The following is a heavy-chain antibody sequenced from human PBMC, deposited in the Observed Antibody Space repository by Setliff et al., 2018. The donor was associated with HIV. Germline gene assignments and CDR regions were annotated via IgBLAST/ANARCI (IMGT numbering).Heavy chain of an antibody. CDR3: ARGGWSGGGPLHYSYYYLDV. CDR2: IVVGSGNT. CDR1: GFTFTSSA. V-gene: IGHV1-58*02. Sequence: ASVKVSCKASGFTFTSSAMQWVRQARGQRLEWIGWIVVGSGNTNYAQKFQGRVTITADESTSTAYMGLSSLTSEDTAVYYCARGGWSGGGPLHYSYYYLDVWGQGTAVTVSS. J-gene: IGHJ6*02. D-gene: IGHD2-15*01.